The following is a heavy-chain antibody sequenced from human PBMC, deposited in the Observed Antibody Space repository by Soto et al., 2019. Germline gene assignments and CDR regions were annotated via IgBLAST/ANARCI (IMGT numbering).Heavy chain of an antibody. CDR1: GGSISSNSYY. CDR2: IHYSGST. J-gene: IGHJ6*02. Sequence: SETLSLTCTVSGGSISSNSYYWGWIRQPPGKGLEWIGSIHYSGSTYYNPSLKSRVTISVDTSKMHFSLSLISVAAADTAVYFCARLGRGFYYNRGSRYFGMYGWGQGNTVPVSS. CDR3: ARLGRGFYYNRGSRYFGMYG. D-gene: IGHD3-22*01. V-gene: IGHV4-39*02.